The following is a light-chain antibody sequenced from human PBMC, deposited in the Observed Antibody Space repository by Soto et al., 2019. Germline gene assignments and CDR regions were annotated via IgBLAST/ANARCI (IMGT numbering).Light chain of an antibody. J-gene: IGLJ3*02. CDR1: SSDVGGYNY. Sequence: QSALTQPASVSGSPGQSITISCTGTSSDVGGYNYVSWYQQHPGKAPKLMIYEVSNRPSGVSNRFSGSKSGNTASLTISGLQAEDEADYYCSSYTSSSTSEVFGGGTKVTVL. CDR3: SSYTSSSTSEV. CDR2: EVS. V-gene: IGLV2-14*01.